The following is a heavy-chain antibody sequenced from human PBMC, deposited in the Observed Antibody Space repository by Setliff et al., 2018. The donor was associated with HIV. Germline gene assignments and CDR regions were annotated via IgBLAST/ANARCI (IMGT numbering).Heavy chain of an antibody. V-gene: IGHV4-4*02. Sequence: SETLSLTCAVSGDSISSHDWWSWVRQPPGKGLEWIGEIHHSGSTNYDPSLKSRVTLLVDKSKNEFSLKFNSVTAADTAVYYCVMNGWYSLEYWGQGMLVTVSS. CDR3: VMNGWYSLEY. J-gene: IGHJ4*02. D-gene: IGHD6-19*01. CDR2: IHHSGST. CDR1: GDSISSHDW.